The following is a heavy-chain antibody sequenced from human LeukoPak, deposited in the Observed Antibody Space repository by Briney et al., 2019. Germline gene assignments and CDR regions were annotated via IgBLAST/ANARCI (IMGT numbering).Heavy chain of an antibody. Sequence: GGSLRLSCAASGFTFSSHAMSWVRQAPGKGLEWVSAISGSGGSTYYADSVQGRFTVSRDHSSNTLYLQMNSLRAEDTAVYYCAKVSSGSSYNVDAFDIWGQGTMVTVSS. CDR2: ISGSGGST. J-gene: IGHJ3*02. CDR1: GFTFSSHA. CDR3: AKVSSGSSYNVDAFDI. D-gene: IGHD3-10*01. V-gene: IGHV3-23*01.